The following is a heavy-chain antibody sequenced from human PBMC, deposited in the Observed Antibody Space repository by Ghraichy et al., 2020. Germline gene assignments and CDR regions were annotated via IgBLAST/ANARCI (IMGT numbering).Heavy chain of an antibody. J-gene: IGHJ4*02. V-gene: IGHV4-4*09. CDR3: ARQPYGDYVPFDY. D-gene: IGHD4-17*01. CDR2: IYTSGST. Sequence: SETLSLTCTVSGGSISSYYWSWIRQPPGKGLEWIGYIYTSGSTNYNPSLKSRVTLSVDTSKNQFSLKLSSVTAADTAVYYCARQPYGDYVPFDYWGQGTLVTVSS. CDR1: GGSISSYY.